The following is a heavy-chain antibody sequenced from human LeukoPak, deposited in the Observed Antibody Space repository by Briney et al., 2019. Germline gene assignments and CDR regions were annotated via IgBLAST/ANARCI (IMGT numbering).Heavy chain of an antibody. CDR2: ISYDGSNK. J-gene: IGHJ4*02. CDR1: GFTFSSYG. Sequence: GGSLRLSCAASGFTFSSYGMHWVRQAPGKGLEWVAVISYDGSNKYYADSVKGRFTISRDNAKNTLYLQMSSLRAEDTAVYFCAKPYNGLDYWGQGTLVAVSS. D-gene: IGHD2-8*01. V-gene: IGHV3-30*18. CDR3: AKPYNGLDY.